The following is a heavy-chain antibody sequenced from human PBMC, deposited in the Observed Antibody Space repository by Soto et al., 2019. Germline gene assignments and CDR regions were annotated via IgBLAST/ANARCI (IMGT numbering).Heavy chain of an antibody. CDR3: ARDGYGGNSGLLY. V-gene: IGHV3-30-3*01. J-gene: IGHJ4*02. D-gene: IGHD2-21*02. Sequence: QVQLVESGGGVVQPGRSLRLSCAASGFTFSSYAMHWVRQAPGKGLEWVAVISYDGSNKYYADSVTGRFTISRDNSKNTLYLQMNSLRAEDTAVYYCARDGYGGNSGLLYWGQGTLVTVSS. CDR2: ISYDGSNK. CDR1: GFTFSSYA.